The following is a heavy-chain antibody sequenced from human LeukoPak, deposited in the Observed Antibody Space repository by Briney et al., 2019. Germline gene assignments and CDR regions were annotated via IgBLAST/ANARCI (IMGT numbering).Heavy chain of an antibody. D-gene: IGHD3-3*01. CDR2: IYYSGRT. V-gene: IGHV4-30-4*08. CDR3: ARLIGVQNAFDI. Sequence: SETLSLTCTVSGGSISSGDYYWSWIRQPPGKGLEWIGYIYYSGRTYYNPSLKSRVTISVDTSKNQFSLKLSSVTAADTAVYYCARLIGVQNAFDIWGQGTMVTVSS. CDR1: GGSISSGDYY. J-gene: IGHJ3*02.